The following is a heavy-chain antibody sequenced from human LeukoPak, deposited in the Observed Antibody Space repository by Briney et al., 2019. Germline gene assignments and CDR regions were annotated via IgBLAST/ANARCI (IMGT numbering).Heavy chain of an antibody. CDR3: ARDMAYCGGDCYSLLAGYYYYYGMDV. J-gene: IGHJ6*02. CDR1: EYTFTGYY. V-gene: IGHV1-2*02. Sequence: GASVKVSCKASEYTFTGYYMNWVRQAPGQGLEWMGWINPISGGTNYAQKFQGRVTMTRDTSISTAYMELSRLRSDDTAVYYCARDMAYCGGDCYSLLAGYYYYYGMDVWGQGTTVTASS. D-gene: IGHD2-21*02. CDR2: INPISGGT.